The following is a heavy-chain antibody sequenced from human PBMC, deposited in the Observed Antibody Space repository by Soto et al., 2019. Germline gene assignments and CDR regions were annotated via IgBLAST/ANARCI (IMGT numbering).Heavy chain of an antibody. CDR2: IYHSGST. J-gene: IGHJ4*02. V-gene: IGHV4-4*02. D-gene: IGHD3-10*01. Sequence: QVQLQESGPGLVKPSGTLSLTCAVSGGSISSSNWWSWVRQPPGKGLEWIGEIYHSGSTNYNPSLKSRVTRPVDKSKNQFSLKLSSVTAADTAVYYCAETRPAYGSGSYPVGYWGQGTLVTVSS. CDR3: AETRPAYGSGSYPVGY. CDR1: GGSISSSNW.